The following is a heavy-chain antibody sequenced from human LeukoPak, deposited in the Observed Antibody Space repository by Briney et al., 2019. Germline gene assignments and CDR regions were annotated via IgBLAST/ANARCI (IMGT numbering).Heavy chain of an antibody. J-gene: IGHJ5*02. D-gene: IGHD5-24*01. Sequence: GGSLRLSCAAFGFTFNTYDMHWVRQAPGKGLEWVAFIRYDGNKKYYADSVKGRFTISRDKSQNTMYLQMNSLRGEDTAVYYCATFPPTIRFDPWGQGTLVTVSS. CDR2: IRYDGNKK. CDR1: GFTFNTYD. V-gene: IGHV3-30*02. CDR3: ATFPPTIRFDP.